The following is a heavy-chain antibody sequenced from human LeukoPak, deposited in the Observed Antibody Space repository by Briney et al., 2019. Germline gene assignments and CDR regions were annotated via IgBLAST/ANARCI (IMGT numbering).Heavy chain of an antibody. CDR2: ISFDGNQE. D-gene: IGHD3-16*02. CDR1: GFTFTSYA. V-gene: IGHV3-30-3*01. CDR3: AREGSIVARTDY. Sequence: GRSLRLSCAASGFTFTSYAMHWVRQAPSRRLEWVAVISFDGNQEYYPDSVKGRFTISRDNSKNTLYLQMNGLKTEDTAVYYCAREGSIVARTDYWGQGALVIVSS. J-gene: IGHJ4*02.